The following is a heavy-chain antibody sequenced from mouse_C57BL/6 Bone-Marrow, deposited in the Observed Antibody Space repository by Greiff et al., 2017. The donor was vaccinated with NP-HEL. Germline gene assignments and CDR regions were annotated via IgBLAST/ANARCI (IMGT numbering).Heavy chain of an antibody. CDR3: ARSGYYGSSYKDYFDY. V-gene: IGHV1-82*01. CDR1: GYAFSSSW. D-gene: IGHD1-1*01. CDR2: IYPGGGDT. J-gene: IGHJ2*01. Sequence: QVQLKQSGPELVKPGASVKISCKASGYAFSSSWMNWVKQRPGKGLEWIGRIYPGGGDTNYNGKFKGKATLTADKSSSTAYMQLSSLTSEDSAVYFCARSGYYGSSYKDYFDYWGQGTTLTVSS.